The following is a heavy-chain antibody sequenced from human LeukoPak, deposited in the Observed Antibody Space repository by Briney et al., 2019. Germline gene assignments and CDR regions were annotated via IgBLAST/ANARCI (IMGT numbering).Heavy chain of an antibody. J-gene: IGHJ4*02. Sequence: GASVKVSCKASGYTFTSYGISWVRQAPGQGLEWMGWISAYNGNTNYAQKLQGRVTMTTDTSTSTAYMELRSLRSDDTAVYYCARDLLTGGELPAGMNYWGQGTLVTVSS. CDR1: GYTFTSYG. CDR3: ARDLLTGGELPAGMNY. D-gene: IGHD1-26*01. V-gene: IGHV1-18*01. CDR2: ISAYNGNT.